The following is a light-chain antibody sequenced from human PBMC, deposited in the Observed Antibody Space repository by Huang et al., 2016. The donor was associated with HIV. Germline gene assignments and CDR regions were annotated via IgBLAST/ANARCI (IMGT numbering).Light chain of an antibody. CDR2: WAS. J-gene: IGKJ4*01. CDR3: QQYFETPLT. V-gene: IGKV4-1*01. Sequence: DIVMTQSPDSLAVSLGERATVNCKSSQTILYSSKNKNYLAWYQQKLGQPPKLLIYWASTRESGVPDRFSGSGSGTDFTLTISSLQAEDGTVYYCQQYFETPLTFGGGTKVEIK. CDR1: QTILYSSKNKNY.